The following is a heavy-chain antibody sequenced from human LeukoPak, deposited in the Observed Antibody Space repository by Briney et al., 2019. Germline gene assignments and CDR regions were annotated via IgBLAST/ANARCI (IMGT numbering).Heavy chain of an antibody. Sequence: GASVKVSCKASGYTFTGYYMHWVRQAPGQGLEWMGWINPNSGGTNYAQKFQGRVTMTRDTSISTAYMELSRLRSDDTAVYYCARGTMIVVVITTSGQNLDYWGQGTLVTVSS. V-gene: IGHV1-2*02. J-gene: IGHJ4*02. CDR3: ARGTMIVVVITTSGQNLDY. CDR2: INPNSGGT. CDR1: GYTFTGYY. D-gene: IGHD3-22*01.